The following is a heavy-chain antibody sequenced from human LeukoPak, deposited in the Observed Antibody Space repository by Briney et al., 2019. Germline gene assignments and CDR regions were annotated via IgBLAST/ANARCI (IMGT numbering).Heavy chain of an antibody. J-gene: IGHJ4*02. CDR1: GGSISSYY. D-gene: IGHD1-26*01. V-gene: IGHV4-59*12. CDR2: IYYSGST. Sequence: PSETLSLTCTVSGGSISSYYWSWIRQPPGKGLEWIGYIYYSGSTNYNPSLKSRVTISVDRSKNQFSLKLSSVTAADTAVYYCARAREGEPYYFDYWGQGTLVTVSS. CDR3: ARAREGEPYYFDY.